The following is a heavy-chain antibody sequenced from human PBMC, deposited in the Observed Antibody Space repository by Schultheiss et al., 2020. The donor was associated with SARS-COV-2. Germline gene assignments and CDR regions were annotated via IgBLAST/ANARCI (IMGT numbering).Heavy chain of an antibody. D-gene: IGHD2-21*01. CDR1: GGSISSSSYY. V-gene: IGHV4-39*07. Sequence: SQTLSLTCTVSGGSISSSSYYWGWIRQPPGKGLEWIGSIYYSGSTYYNPSLKSRVTILVDTSKNQFSLKLSSVTAADTAVYYCARVCDGYYYYYYMDVWGKGTTVTVSS. CDR3: ARVCDGYYYYYYMDV. CDR2: IYYSGST. J-gene: IGHJ6*03.